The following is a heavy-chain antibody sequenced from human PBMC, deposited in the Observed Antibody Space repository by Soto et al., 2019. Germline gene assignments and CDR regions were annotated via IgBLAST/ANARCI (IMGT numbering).Heavy chain of an antibody. J-gene: IGHJ5*02. V-gene: IGHV1-18*01. Sequence: QVQLVQSGAEVKKPGASVKVSCKASGYTFTSYGISWVRQAPGQGLEWMGWISAYNGNTNYAQKLQGRVTMTADTHTSTAYMELRSVRSDDTAVYYCAVPSIAAAGTGNNWFDPWGQGTLVTVSS. D-gene: IGHD6-13*01. CDR1: GYTFTSYG. CDR3: AVPSIAAAGTGNNWFDP. CDR2: ISAYNGNT.